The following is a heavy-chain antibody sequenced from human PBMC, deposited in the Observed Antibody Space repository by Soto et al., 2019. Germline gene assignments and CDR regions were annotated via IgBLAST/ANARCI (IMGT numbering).Heavy chain of an antibody. J-gene: IGHJ4*02. Sequence: VGSLRLSCAASGFTFGTYAMNWVRQAPGKGLEWVSGISGSGVSTYYTDSVKGRFTISRDNSKNTLYLQMHGLRVEDSAVYFCAKDAIRAHFFDSWGQGALVTVSS. CDR2: ISGSGVST. CDR3: AKDAIRAHFFDS. V-gene: IGHV3-23*01. CDR1: GFTFGTYA.